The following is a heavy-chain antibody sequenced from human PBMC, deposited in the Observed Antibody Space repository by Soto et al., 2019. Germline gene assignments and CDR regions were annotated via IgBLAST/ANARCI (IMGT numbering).Heavy chain of an antibody. CDR2: IWYDGSNK. V-gene: IGHV3-33*01. CDR3: AREGDYVWGSYRYKGHGMDV. Sequence: PGGSLRLSCAASGFTFSSYGMHWVRQAPGKGLEWVAVIWYDGSNKYYADSVKGRFTISRDNSKNTLYLQMNSLRAEDTAVYYCAREGDYVWGSYRYKGHGMDVWGQGTTVTVSS. D-gene: IGHD3-16*02. J-gene: IGHJ6*02. CDR1: GFTFSSYG.